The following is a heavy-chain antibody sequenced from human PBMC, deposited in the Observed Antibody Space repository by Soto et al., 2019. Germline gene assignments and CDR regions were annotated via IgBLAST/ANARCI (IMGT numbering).Heavy chain of an antibody. CDR1: GYTFTSYG. V-gene: IGHV1-18*01. D-gene: IGHD3-3*01. CDR2: ISAYNGNT. J-gene: IGHJ6*02. CDR3: ARGIIGGDFWRLRDYYYGMDV. Sequence: ASVKVSCKASGYTFTSYGISWVRQAPGQGLEWMGWISAYNGNTNYAQKLQGRVTMTTDTSTSTAYMELRSLRSDDTAVYYCARGIIGGDFWRLRDYYYGMDVWGQGTTVTVSS.